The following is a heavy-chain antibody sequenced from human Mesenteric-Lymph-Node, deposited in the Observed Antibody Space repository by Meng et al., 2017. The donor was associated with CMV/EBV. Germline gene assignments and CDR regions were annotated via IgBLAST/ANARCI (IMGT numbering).Heavy chain of an antibody. CDR3: VKGLGRLDS. CDR1: GFTFSSYG. Sequence: RGLSCAASGFTFSSYGMSWVRQAPGKGLGWVSVIHSGGTSYIDSVKGRFTISRDNSKNTLSLEMNSLRAEDTAIYYCVKGLGRLDSWGQGTLVTVSS. D-gene: IGHD5/OR15-5a*01. V-gene: IGHV3-23*03. CDR2: IHSGGT. J-gene: IGHJ4*02.